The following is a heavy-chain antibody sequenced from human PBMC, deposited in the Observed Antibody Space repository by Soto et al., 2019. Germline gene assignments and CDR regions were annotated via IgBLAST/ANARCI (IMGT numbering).Heavy chain of an antibody. CDR1: GGSFSGYY. CDR2: INHSGST. D-gene: IGHD3-10*01. V-gene: IGHV4-34*03. J-gene: IGHJ6*02. CDR3: AARPYYYYGLDV. Sequence: PSETLSLTCAVYGGSFSGYYWSWIRQPPGKGLEWIGEINHSGSTNYNPSLKSRVTISLDGAKNQFSLKMTSVTAADTGLYYCAARPYYYYGLDVWGQGTTVTVSS.